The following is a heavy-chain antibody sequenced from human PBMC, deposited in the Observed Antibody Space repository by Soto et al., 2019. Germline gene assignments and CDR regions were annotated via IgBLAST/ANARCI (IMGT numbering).Heavy chain of an antibody. V-gene: IGHV3-7*01. J-gene: IGHJ4*02. D-gene: IGHD3-22*01. CDR3: ARMWLFNPFDY. CDR1: GFTFSTFW. Sequence: GGSLRLSCAASGFTFSTFWMSWVRQAPGKGLEWVASIKQGGSERYYVDSVKGRFTISRDNAKNSLYLQMNSLRAEDTAVYYCARMWLFNPFDYWGQGTLVTVSS. CDR2: IKQGGSER.